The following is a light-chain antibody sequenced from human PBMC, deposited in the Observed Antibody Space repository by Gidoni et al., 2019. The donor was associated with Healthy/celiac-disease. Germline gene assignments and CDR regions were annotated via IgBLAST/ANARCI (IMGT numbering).Light chain of an antibody. V-gene: IGKV3-15*01. CDR3: QQYNNWPPRRT. CDR1: QSVSSN. CDR2: GAS. J-gene: IGKJ1*01. Sequence: EIVMTQSPATLSVSPGERATLSCRARQSVSSNLAWYQQKPGQAPRLLIYGASTRATGIPARFSGSGSGTEFTLTISSLQSEDFAVYYCQQYNNWPPRRTFGQXTKVEIK.